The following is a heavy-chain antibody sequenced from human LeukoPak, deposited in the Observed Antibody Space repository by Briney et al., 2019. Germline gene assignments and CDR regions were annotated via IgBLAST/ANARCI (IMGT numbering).Heavy chain of an antibody. CDR2: IYYSGST. J-gene: IGHJ6*02. V-gene: IGHV4-59*01. CDR3: ARVHYDFWSGYYTGMDV. D-gene: IGHD3-3*01. Sequence: SETLSLTCTVSGGSISSYYWSWIRQPPGKGLEWIGYIYYSGSTNYNPSLKSRVTTSVDTSKNQFSLKLSSVTAADTAVYYCARVHYDFWSGYYTGMDVWGQGTTVTVSS. CDR1: GGSISSYY.